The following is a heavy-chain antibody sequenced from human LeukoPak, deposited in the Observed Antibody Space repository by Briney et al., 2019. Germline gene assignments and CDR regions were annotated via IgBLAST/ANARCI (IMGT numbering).Heavy chain of an antibody. CDR1: GYPFINYW. J-gene: IGHJ6*02. V-gene: IGHV5-51*01. CDR3: ARHSKTGSTYYGMDV. CDR2: IYPGDSET. D-gene: IGHD1-7*01. Sequence: GESLKISCKGSGYPFINYWIAWMRQMPGKSLEWVGIIYPGDSETAYSPSFQGQVTISADRSISTAYLQWSSLEASDTAVYYCARHSKTGSTYYGMDVWGQGTTVTVSS.